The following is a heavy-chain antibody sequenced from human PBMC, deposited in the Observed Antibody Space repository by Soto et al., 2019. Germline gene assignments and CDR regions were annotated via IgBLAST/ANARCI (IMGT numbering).Heavy chain of an antibody. D-gene: IGHD6-13*01. CDR1: GYTFTSYG. V-gene: IGHV1-18*01. CDR3: ARGVDAGLDY. J-gene: IGHJ4*02. Sequence: ASVKVSCKASGYTFTSYGISWVRQAPGQGLEWMGWMSAYNGNTNYAQKFQGRVIMTTDTSTNTAYLELSSLRSDDTAVYYCARGVDAGLDYWGQGALVTVSS. CDR2: MSAYNGNT.